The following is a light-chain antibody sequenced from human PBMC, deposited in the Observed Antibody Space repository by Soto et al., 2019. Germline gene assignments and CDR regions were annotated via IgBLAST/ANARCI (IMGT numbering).Light chain of an antibody. Sequence: QLTQSPSSLSASVGDRVTITCRDSQDISRYLAWYQQRAGKAPKLLIYGASTLQSGVPSRFSGSGSGTAFTLTISSLQPEDFATYHCQQLQRTPFTFGPGTTVDV. J-gene: IGKJ3*01. CDR2: GAS. CDR1: QDISRY. CDR3: QQLQRTPFT. V-gene: IGKV1-9*01.